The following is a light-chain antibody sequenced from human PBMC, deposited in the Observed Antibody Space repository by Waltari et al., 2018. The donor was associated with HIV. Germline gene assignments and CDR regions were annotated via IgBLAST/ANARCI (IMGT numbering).Light chain of an antibody. CDR2: RNN. Sequence: QSILTQPPSASGTPGQRVTVSCSGSRTNIGSNTVNWYQQLPGTAPNLLIYRNNQRPSGVPDRFAGSKSGTSASLAISGLQSDDEADYYCAAWDDSLGAHYVFGTGTKVTVL. CDR1: RTNIGSNT. V-gene: IGLV1-44*01. J-gene: IGLJ1*01. CDR3: AAWDDSLGAHYV.